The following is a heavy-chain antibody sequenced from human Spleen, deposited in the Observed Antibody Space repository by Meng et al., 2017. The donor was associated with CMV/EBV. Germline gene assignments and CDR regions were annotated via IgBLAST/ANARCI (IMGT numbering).Heavy chain of an antibody. CDR2: ISGSSSST. D-gene: IGHD2-2*01. J-gene: IGHJ4*02. CDR1: GFTFSSYA. V-gene: IGHV3-23*01. Sequence: GGSLRLSCAASGFTFSSYAMSWVRQAPGKGLEWVSTISGSSSSTYYADSVKGRFSISRDNSKNSLYLQMNSLRAEDTAVYYCARAAGYCSSTSCYGLDYWGQGTLVTVSS. CDR3: ARAAGYCSSTSCYGLDY.